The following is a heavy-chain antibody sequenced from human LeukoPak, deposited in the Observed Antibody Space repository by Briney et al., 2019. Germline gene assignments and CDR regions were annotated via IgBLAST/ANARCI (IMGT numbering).Heavy chain of an antibody. Sequence: SGGSLRLSCVASGLMFHEHWMLWVRQVPGKGLAWVSRIDRDGLTREYADSVKGRFTITRDNARKMVHLEMYSLRGEDTAVYYRAASKWSGSVDYWGQGALVTVSS. V-gene: IGHV3-74*03. D-gene: IGHD3-3*01. CDR2: IDRDGLTR. CDR1: GLMFHEHW. CDR3: AASKWSGSVDY. J-gene: IGHJ4*02.